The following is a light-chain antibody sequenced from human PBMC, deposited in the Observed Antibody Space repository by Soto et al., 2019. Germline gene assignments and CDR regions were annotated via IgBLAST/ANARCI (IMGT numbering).Light chain of an antibody. Sequence: DIVMTQSPLSLPVTPGEPASISCRSSQSLLHSDGYNYLDWFLQKPGQSPQLLISLASNRASGAPDRFSGSGSGTDFTLKSSRVEAEDVGVYYCMQTLQTWTFGQGTKVEIK. J-gene: IGKJ1*01. CDR1: QSLLHSDGYNY. V-gene: IGKV2-28*01. CDR3: MQTLQTWT. CDR2: LAS.